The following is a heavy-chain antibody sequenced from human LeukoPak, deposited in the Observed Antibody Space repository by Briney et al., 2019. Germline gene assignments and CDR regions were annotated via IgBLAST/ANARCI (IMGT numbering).Heavy chain of an antibody. Sequence: SETLSLTCTVSGGSISSSSYYWGWIRQPPGKGLEWIGSIHYSGSTYYNPSLKSRVTISVDTSKNQFSLKLSSVTAADTAVYYCASLSGVVAATSYFDYWGQGTLVTVSS. J-gene: IGHJ4*02. D-gene: IGHD2-15*01. CDR2: IHYSGST. CDR3: ASLSGVVAATSYFDY. V-gene: IGHV4-39*01. CDR1: GGSISSSSYY.